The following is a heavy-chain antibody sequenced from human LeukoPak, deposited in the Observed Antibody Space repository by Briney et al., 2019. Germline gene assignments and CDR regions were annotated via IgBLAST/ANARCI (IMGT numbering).Heavy chain of an antibody. CDR1: GYTFTSYA. J-gene: IGHJ5*02. Sequence: GASVKVSCKASGYTFTSYAMNWVRQAPGQGLEWMGWINTNTGNPTYAQGFTGRFVFSLDTSVSTAYLQISSLKAEGTAVYYCARVFPRVGKYGDLPHNWFDPWGQGTLVTVSS. CDR2: INTNTGNP. V-gene: IGHV7-4-1*02. D-gene: IGHD4-17*01. CDR3: ARVFPRVGKYGDLPHNWFDP.